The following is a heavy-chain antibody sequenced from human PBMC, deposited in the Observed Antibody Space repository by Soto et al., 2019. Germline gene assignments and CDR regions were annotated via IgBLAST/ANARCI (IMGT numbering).Heavy chain of an antibody. CDR3: ARDLWFGELLTPSAPFDI. V-gene: IGHV3-11*01. D-gene: IGHD3-10*01. J-gene: IGHJ3*02. CDR1: GFTFSDYY. Sequence: GSLRLSCAASGFTFSDYYMSWIRQAPGKGLEWVSYISSSGSTIYYADSVKGRFTISRDNAKNSLYLQMNSLRAEDTAVYYCARDLWFGELLTPSAPFDIWGQGTMVTVSS. CDR2: ISSSGSTI.